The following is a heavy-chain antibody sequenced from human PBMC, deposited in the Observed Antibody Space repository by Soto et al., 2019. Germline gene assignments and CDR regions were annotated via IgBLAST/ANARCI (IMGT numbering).Heavy chain of an antibody. D-gene: IGHD1-7*01. V-gene: IGHV1-3*01. Sequence: GASVKVSCKASGYTFTSYAMHWVRQAPGQRLEWMGWINAGNGNTKYSQKFQGRVTFTRDTSASTAYMELSSLRSEDTAVYYCARDPGADFIRAGTTSWSPRTYYYYYYGMDVWGQGTTVTVSS. CDR3: ARDPGADFIRAGTTSWSPRTYYYYYYGMDV. CDR2: INAGNGNT. CDR1: GYTFTSYA. J-gene: IGHJ6*02.